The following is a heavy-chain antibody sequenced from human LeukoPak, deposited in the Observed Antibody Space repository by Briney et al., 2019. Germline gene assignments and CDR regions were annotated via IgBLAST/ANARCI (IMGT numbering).Heavy chain of an antibody. Sequence: SETLSLTCTVSGYSISSGYYWGWIRQPPGKGLEWIGSIYHSGSTYYNPSLKSRVTISVDTSKNQFSLKLSSVTAADTAVYYCARASWKYCSSTSCPFDYWGQGTLVTVSS. D-gene: IGHD2-2*01. CDR2: IYHSGST. CDR3: ARASWKYCSSTSCPFDY. J-gene: IGHJ4*02. V-gene: IGHV4-38-2*02. CDR1: GYSISSGYY.